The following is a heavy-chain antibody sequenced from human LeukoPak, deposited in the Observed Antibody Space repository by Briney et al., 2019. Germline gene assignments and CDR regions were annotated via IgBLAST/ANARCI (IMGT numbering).Heavy chain of an antibody. CDR3: ARKVDTAMVTGIGAFDI. Sequence: PSQTLSLTRTVSGGSISSGDYYWSWIRQPPGKGLEWIGYIYYSGSTYYNPSLRSRVTISVDTSKNQSSLKLSSVTAADTAVYYCARKVDTAMVTGIGAFDIWGQGTMVTVSS. CDR2: IYYSGST. CDR1: GGSISSGDYY. D-gene: IGHD5-18*01. V-gene: IGHV4-30-4*08. J-gene: IGHJ3*02.